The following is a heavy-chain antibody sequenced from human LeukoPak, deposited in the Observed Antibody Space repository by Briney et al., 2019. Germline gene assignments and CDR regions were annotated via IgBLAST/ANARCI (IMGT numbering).Heavy chain of an antibody. D-gene: IGHD6-25*01. V-gene: IGHV4-61*01. CDR1: GGSISSGSYY. Sequence: SQTLSLTCTVSGGSISSGSYYWSWIRQPPGKGLEWIGYIYYSGSTNYNPSLKSRVTISVDTSKNQFSLKLSSVTAADTAVYYCASRRAQRAFDIWGQGTMVTVSS. CDR2: IYYSGST. CDR3: ASRRAQRAFDI. J-gene: IGHJ3*02.